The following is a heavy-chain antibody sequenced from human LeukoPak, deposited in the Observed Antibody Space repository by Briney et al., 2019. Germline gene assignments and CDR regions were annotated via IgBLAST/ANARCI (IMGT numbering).Heavy chain of an antibody. CDR1: GFTFDDYA. D-gene: IGHD3-10*01. V-gene: IGHV3-9*01. CDR2: ISWNSGSI. Sequence: GRSLRLSCAASGFTFDDYAMHWVRQAPGKGLEWVSGISWNSGSIGYADSVKGRFTISRDNAKNSLYLQMNSLRAEDTALYYCAKVREIYGSGSYFGAVDYWGQGTLVTVSS. J-gene: IGHJ4*02. CDR3: AKVREIYGSGSYFGAVDY.